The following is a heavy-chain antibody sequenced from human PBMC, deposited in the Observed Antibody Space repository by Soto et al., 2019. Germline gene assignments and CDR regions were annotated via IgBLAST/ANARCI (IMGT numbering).Heavy chain of an antibody. CDR1: GFGVSNNY. V-gene: IGHV3-66*01. Sequence: EVQLVESGGGLVQPGGSLRLSCAASGFGVSNNYMSWVRQAPGKGLEWVSAINSGGNTYYADSVKGRFTISRDNSKSTVYLQMNSVGAEDTAVYYCARGGDRYGYGEDYYYGMDVWGQGTTVTVSS. J-gene: IGHJ6*02. CDR3: ARGGDRYGYGEDYYYGMDV. D-gene: IGHD5-18*01. CDR2: INSGGNT.